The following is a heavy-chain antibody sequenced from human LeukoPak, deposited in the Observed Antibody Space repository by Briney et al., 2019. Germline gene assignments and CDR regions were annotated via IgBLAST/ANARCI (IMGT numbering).Heavy chain of an antibody. V-gene: IGHV3-21*01. CDR1: GFTFSTYT. CDR3: ARHGGYSGYDFWY. D-gene: IGHD5-12*01. J-gene: IGHJ4*02. Sequence: PGGSLRLSCAASGFTFSTYTMNWVRQAPGKGLEWVSSISSSSSYIYYADSVKGRFTISRDNAKNSLYLQMNSLRAEDTAVYYCARHGGYSGYDFWYWGQGTLVTVSS. CDR2: ISSSSSYI.